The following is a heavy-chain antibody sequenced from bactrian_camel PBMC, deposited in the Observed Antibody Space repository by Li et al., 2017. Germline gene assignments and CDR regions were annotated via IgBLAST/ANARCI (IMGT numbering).Heavy chain of an antibody. CDR1: GVTYRTRC. J-gene: IGHJ6*01. CDR2: IDSDGST. V-gene: IGHV3S53*01. CDR3: ATELKVSGTVVCDLVT. Sequence: HVQLVESGGGTVQAGGSLRLSCAATGVTYRTRCMGWFRQAPGRKEREGVAAIDSDGSTSYADSVKGRFTISRENAKNTLYLQMNSLNSEDMGLYYCATELKVSGTVVCDLVTGARGPRSPSP. D-gene: IGHD2*01.